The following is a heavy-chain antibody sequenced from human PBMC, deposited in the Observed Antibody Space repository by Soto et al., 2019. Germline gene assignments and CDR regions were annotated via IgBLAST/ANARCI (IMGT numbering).Heavy chain of an antibody. D-gene: IGHD6-19*01. CDR2: IKQDGSEN. J-gene: IGHJ3*02. CDR3: ARDGGWPLSLDI. Sequence: EVQLVESGGNLVQPGGSLRLSCAASGFTFSNYWMSCVRQTPGKGLEWVATIKQDGSENTYVDSVKGRFTISIDNAKSSLYLQMNSLTAEDTALYFCARDGGWPLSLDIRCQGTMVTDSS. V-gene: IGHV3-7*01. CDR1: GFTFSNYW.